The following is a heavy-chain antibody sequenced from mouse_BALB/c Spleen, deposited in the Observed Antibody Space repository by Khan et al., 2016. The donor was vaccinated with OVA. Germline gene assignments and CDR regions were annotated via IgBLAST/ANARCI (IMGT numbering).Heavy chain of an antibody. Sequence: QIQLVQSGPELKKPGETVKISCKASGYTFTNYVMNWVKQSPGKGLKWMGWINTYTGEPTYADDFMGRFAFSLETSVSTAYLQINSLKYADTATYFGTRFHGGYWGQGTTLTVSS. V-gene: IGHV9-3-1*01. CDR2: INTYTGEP. J-gene: IGHJ2*01. CDR3: TRFHGGY. CDR1: GYTFTNYV.